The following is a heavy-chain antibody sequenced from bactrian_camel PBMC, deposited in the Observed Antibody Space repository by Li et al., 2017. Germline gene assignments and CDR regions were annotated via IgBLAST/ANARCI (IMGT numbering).Heavy chain of an antibody. CDR1: TPPHTSVC. CDR2: IDTDGGT. D-gene: IGHD2*01. V-gene: IGHV3S1*01. Sequence: HVQLVESGGGSVQAGGSLSLSCIGSTPPHTSVCMGWFRQSPGKNGREWVATIDTDGGTKYADSVKGRFTISRDNAKNTLYLQLNSLKTEDTAMYYCAKAWRSGVYCYDYWGQGTQVTVS. CDR3: AKAWRSGVYCYDY. J-gene: IGHJ4*01.